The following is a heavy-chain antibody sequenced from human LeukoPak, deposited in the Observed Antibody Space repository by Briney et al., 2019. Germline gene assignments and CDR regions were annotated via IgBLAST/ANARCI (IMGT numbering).Heavy chain of an antibody. CDR2: ISSSSSYI. D-gene: IGHD4-11*01. V-gene: IGHV3-21*01. CDR1: GFTFSSYS. CDR3: ARDPSNFRGWFDP. J-gene: IGHJ5*02. Sequence: GGSLRLSCAASGFTFSSYSMNWVRQAPGKGLEWVSSISSSSSYIYYADSVKGRFTTSRDNAKNSLYLQMNSLRAEDTAVYYCARDPSNFRGWFDPWGQGTLVTVSS.